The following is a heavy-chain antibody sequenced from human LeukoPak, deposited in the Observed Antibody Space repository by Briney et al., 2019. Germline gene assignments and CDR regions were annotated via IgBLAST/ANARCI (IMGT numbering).Heavy chain of an antibody. V-gene: IGHV3-48*01. CDR1: GFIFSSYS. CDR3: VRELDWFGESYYFDY. Sequence: QTGGSLRLSCVGSGFIFSSYSMNWVRQAPGKGLEWISYISSSSGTIYYADSVKGRFTISRDNAKNSLYLQMNSLRAEDAAVYYCVRELDWFGESYYFDYWGQGTLVTVSS. CDR2: ISSSSGTI. D-gene: IGHD3-10*01. J-gene: IGHJ4*02.